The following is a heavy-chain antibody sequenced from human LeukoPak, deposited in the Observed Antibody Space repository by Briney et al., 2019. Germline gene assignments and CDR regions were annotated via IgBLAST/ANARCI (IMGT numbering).Heavy chain of an antibody. D-gene: IGHD3-22*01. V-gene: IGHV4-39*01. J-gene: IGHJ4*02. CDR1: GGSISSSSYY. Sequence: SETLSLTCTVSGGSISSSSYYWGWIRQPPGTGLEWIGSIYYSGSTYYNPSLKSGVTISVDTSKNQFSLKLSSVTAADTAVYYCARLSVPTMIIVEGGDYWGQGTLVTVSS. CDR2: IYYSGST. CDR3: ARLSVPTMIIVEGGDY.